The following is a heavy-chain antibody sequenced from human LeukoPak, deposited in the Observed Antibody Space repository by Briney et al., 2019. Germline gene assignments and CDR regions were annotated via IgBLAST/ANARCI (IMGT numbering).Heavy chain of an antibody. Sequence: ASVKVSRKASGYTFTSYDINWVRQATGQGLEWMGWMNPNSGNTGYAQKFQGRVTMTRNTSISTAYMELSSLRSEDTAVYYCARGAYCSSTSCGYYYYYYGMDVWGQGTTVTVSS. CDR1: GYTFTSYD. CDR3: ARGAYCSSTSCGYYYYYYGMDV. J-gene: IGHJ6*02. V-gene: IGHV1-8*01. D-gene: IGHD2-2*01. CDR2: MNPNSGNT.